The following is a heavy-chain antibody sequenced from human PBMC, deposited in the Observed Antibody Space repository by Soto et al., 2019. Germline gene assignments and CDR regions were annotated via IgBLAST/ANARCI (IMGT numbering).Heavy chain of an antibody. CDR2: IYYSGST. J-gene: IGHJ4*02. D-gene: IGHD2-15*01. Sequence: QVQLQESGPGLVKPSETLSLTCTVSGGSISSYYWSWIRQPPGKGLEWIGYIYYSGSTNYNPSLKGRVTRPVDTSKNQFSLKLGSVTAADTAVYYCARRWGSAADYWGQGTLVTVSS. CDR3: ARRWGSAADY. CDR1: GGSISSYY. V-gene: IGHV4-59*08.